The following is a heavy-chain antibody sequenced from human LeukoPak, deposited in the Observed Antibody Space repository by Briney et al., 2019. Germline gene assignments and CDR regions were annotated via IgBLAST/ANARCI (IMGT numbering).Heavy chain of an antibody. V-gene: IGHV1-2*02. J-gene: IGHJ6*02. CDR2: INPNSGGT. D-gene: IGHD6-19*01. CDR3: ARDWDGYSSGWFQNYYYYGMDV. Sequence: ASVKVSCKASGYTFTGYYMHWVRQAPGQGLEWVGWINPNSGGTNYAQKFQGRVTMTRDTSISTAYMELSRLRSDDTAVYYCARDWDGYSSGWFQNYYYYGMDVWGQGTTVTVSS. CDR1: GYTFTGYY.